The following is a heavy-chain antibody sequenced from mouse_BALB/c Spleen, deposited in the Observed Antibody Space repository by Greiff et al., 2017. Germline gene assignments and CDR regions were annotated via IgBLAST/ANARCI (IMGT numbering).Heavy chain of an antibody. D-gene: IGHD2-4*01. CDR2: ISYSGST. CDR1: GYSITSDYA. V-gene: IGHV3-2*02. CDR3: ARRGSMITTGAMDY. Sequence: EGKLEESGPGLVKPSQSLSLTCTVTGYSITSDYAWHWIRQFPGNKLEWMGYISYSGSTSYNPSLKSRISITRDTSKNQFFLQLNSVTTEDTATYYCARRGSMITTGAMDYWGQGTSVTVAS. J-gene: IGHJ4*01.